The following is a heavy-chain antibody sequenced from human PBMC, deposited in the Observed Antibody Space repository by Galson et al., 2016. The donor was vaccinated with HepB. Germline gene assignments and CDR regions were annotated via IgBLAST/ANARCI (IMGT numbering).Heavy chain of an antibody. CDR1: GGSISNYY. J-gene: IGHJ4*02. CDR2: IYYGGST. D-gene: IGHD3-22*01. CDR3: ASQTSQYDGRGDHRPFAY. Sequence: ETLSLTCSVSGGSISNYYWYWIRQPPGKGLEWIGYIYYGGSTDYNAALQSRVTISVDTSKNQFSLKLTSVTAADTAVYYCASQTSQYDGRGDHRPFAYWGQGTLVTVSS. V-gene: IGHV4-59*12.